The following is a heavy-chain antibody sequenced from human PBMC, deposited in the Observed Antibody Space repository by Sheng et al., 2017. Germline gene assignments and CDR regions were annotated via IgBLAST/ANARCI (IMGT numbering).Heavy chain of an antibody. CDR3: AGGFPRNGGWFDP. Sequence: QVQLVQSGAEVKKPGSSVKVSCKASGSPYSTSAITWVRQASGQGLEWMGGINPVLGTATYAQRFQGRVTITTDESSITAYMEVSNLTTEDTAVYYCAGGFPRNGGWFDPWGQGTLVTVSS. J-gene: IGHJ5*02. CDR2: INPVLGTA. V-gene: IGHV1-69*05. CDR1: GSPYSTSA. D-gene: IGHD3-16*01.